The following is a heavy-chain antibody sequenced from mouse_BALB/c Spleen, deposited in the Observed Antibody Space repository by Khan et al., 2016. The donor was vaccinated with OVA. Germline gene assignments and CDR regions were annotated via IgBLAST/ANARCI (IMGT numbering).Heavy chain of an antibody. CDR3: ARGGYGSLAY. Sequence: QVQLQQPGAEVVNPGASVKLSCKASGYTFTSYWMHWVKQRPGQGLEWIGYINPNNGRAHQNEKFKSKATLTVDKSSSTAYLQLSSLTSEYSAVHYCARGGYGSLAYWGQGTLVTVSA. V-gene: IGHV1S81*02. D-gene: IGHD2-2*01. CDR1: GYTFTSYW. J-gene: IGHJ3*01. CDR2: INPNNGRA.